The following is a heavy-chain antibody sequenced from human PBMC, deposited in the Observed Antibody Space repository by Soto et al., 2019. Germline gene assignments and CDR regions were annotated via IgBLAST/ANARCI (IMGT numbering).Heavy chain of an antibody. Sequence: GGSLRLSCSASGFTASGLSFNLFAMNWVRQAPGKGLEWVSSISGGGSSTYYADSVKGRFTVSRDNYKNTQYLEMNSLGDDDTAVYYCAKGQDIPIFDHFDRWGLGTLVTVSS. D-gene: IGHD3-3*01. V-gene: IGHV3-23*01. CDR1: GLSFNLFA. CDR3: AKGQDIPIFDHFDR. CDR2: ISGGGSST. J-gene: IGHJ5*02.